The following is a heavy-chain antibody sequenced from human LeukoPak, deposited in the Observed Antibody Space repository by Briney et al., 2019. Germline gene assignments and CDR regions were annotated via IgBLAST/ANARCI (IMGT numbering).Heavy chain of an antibody. V-gene: IGHV4-59*01. J-gene: IGHJ4*02. CDR3: ASGETQLWSPFDY. D-gene: IGHD5-18*01. CDR1: GVSISSYY. Sequence: PSETLSLTCTVSGVSISSYYWNWIRQTPAKGLEWIGYISYSGTTNYNPSLKSRGTISVDTSKNQLSLSPTSMTAADTAIYYCASGETQLWSPFDYWGQGILVTVSS. CDR2: ISYSGTT.